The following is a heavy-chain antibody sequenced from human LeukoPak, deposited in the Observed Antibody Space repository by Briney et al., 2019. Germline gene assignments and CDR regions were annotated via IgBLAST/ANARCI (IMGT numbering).Heavy chain of an antibody. CDR1: GFTFSSYW. Sequence: PPGGSLRLSCAASGFTFSSYWMHWVRQAPGKGLVWVSRISTDGSDTTYADFVKGRFTISRDNAKNTLYLQINSLRPEDTAVYYCARDFLWGSGSPWGQGTLVTVSS. CDR2: ISTDGSDT. D-gene: IGHD3-10*01. V-gene: IGHV3-74*01. J-gene: IGHJ5*02. CDR3: ARDFLWGSGSP.